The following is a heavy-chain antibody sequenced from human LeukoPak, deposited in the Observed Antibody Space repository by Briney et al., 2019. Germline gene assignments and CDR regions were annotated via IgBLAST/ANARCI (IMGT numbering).Heavy chain of an antibody. CDR3: ARVPNSFDY. D-gene: IGHD2-2*01. J-gene: IGHJ4*02. Sequence: SETLSLTCTVSGASISSYYWSWIRQPPGKGLEWIGYIYYSGSTNYNPSLKSRVTISVDTSKNQFSLKLSSVTAADTAVYYCARVPNSFDYWGQGTLVTVSS. CDR1: GASISSYY. CDR2: IYYSGST. V-gene: IGHV4-59*01.